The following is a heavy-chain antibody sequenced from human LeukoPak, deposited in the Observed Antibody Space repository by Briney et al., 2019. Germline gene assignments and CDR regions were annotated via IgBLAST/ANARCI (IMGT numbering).Heavy chain of an antibody. V-gene: IGHV1-69*01. CDR2: IIPIFGTA. D-gene: IGHD3-10*01. CDR1: GATFTTYA. J-gene: IGHJ5*02. CDR3: ASPYGSGRYNWFDP. Sequence: SVKVSCKASGATFTTYAISGVRQAPGQGLEGREGIIPIFGTANYAQKFQGRVTITADESTSTAYMELSSLRSEDTAVYYCASPYGSGRYNWFDPWGQGTLVTVSS.